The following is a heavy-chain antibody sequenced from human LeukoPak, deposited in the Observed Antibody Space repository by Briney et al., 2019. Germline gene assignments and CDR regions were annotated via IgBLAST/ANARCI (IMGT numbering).Heavy chain of an antibody. CDR3: ARDLSYDFWSGYSDWFDP. Sequence: SETLSLTCTVSGGSISSYYWSWIRQPAGKGLEWIGRIYTSGSTNYNPSLKSRVTMSVDMSKNQFSLKLSSVTAADTAVYYCARDLSYDFWSGYSDWFDPWGQGTLVTVSS. D-gene: IGHD3-3*01. CDR1: GGSISSYY. CDR2: IYTSGST. J-gene: IGHJ5*02. V-gene: IGHV4-4*07.